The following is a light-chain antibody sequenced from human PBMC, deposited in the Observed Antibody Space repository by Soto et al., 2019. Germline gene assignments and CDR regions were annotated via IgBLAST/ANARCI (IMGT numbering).Light chain of an antibody. CDR3: QQYYSTPRT. CDR1: QSVLYSSNNKNY. V-gene: IGKV4-1*01. J-gene: IGKJ1*01. Sequence: DIVMTQSPASLAVSLGERATTNCKSSQSVLYSSNNKNYLAWYQQKPGQPPKLLIYWASTRESGVPDRFSGSGSGTDFTLTISSLQAEDVAVYYCQQYYSTPRTFGQGTKVDIK. CDR2: WAS.